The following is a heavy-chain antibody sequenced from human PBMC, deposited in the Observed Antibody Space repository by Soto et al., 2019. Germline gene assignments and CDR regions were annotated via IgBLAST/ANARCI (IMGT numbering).Heavy chain of an antibody. CDR3: ARGMNGGYCGGDCLYYYYGMDV. J-gene: IGHJ6*02. D-gene: IGHD2-21*02. Sequence: QVQLVESGGGVVQPGRSLRLSCAASGFTFSSYGMHWVRQAPGKGLEWVAVIWYDGSNKYYADSVKGRFTISRDNSKKTLYLQMNSLGAEDTAVYYCARGMNGGYCGGDCLYYYYGMDVWGQGTTVTVSS. V-gene: IGHV3-33*01. CDR1: GFTFSSYG. CDR2: IWYDGSNK.